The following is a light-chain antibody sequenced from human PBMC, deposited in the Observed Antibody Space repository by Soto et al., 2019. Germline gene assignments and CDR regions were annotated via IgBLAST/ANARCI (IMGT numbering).Light chain of an antibody. Sequence: DIQMTQSPSSLSASVGDRVTITCRASQTISFYLNWYQQKPGKAPKFLIYAASTLQSGVPSRFSGRGSGTDFTLTISSLQPEDFATYYCQQSYNTPQTFGQGTKVEIK. J-gene: IGKJ1*01. CDR2: AAS. CDR1: QTISFY. CDR3: QQSYNTPQT. V-gene: IGKV1-39*01.